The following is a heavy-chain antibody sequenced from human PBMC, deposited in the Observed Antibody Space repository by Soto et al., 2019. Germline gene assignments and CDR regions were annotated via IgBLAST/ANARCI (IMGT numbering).Heavy chain of an antibody. V-gene: IGHV3-30*18. CDR2: ISYDGGNK. J-gene: IGHJ1*01. D-gene: IGHD2-2*01. CDR1: GFTFSSYG. CDR3: AKGSRYCSSTSCPTYFQH. Sequence: GGSLRLSCAASGFTFSSYGMHWVRQAPGKGLEWVAVISYDGGNKYYADSVKGRFTISRDNSKNTLYLQMNSLRAEDTAVYYCAKGSRYCSSTSCPTYFQHWGQGTLVTVSS.